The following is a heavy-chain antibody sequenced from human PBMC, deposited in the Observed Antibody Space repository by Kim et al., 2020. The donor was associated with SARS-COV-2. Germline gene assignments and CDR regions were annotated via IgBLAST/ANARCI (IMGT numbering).Heavy chain of an antibody. J-gene: IGHJ6*02. V-gene: IGHV5-51*01. CDR3: ARAEGPIGYSCMDV. D-gene: IGHD5-18*01. Sequence: PSFQGKVTISADKSISTAYLQESSLRASDTAMYYCARAEGPIGYSCMDVWGQGTTVTVSS.